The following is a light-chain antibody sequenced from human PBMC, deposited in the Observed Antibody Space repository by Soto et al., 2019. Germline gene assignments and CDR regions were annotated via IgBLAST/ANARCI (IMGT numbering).Light chain of an antibody. V-gene: IGKV3-15*01. CDR1: QSVSDN. Sequence: EVVMTQSPATLSVSPGERVTLSCRASQSVSDNLAWYQQKPGQAPRLLIYGASTRATTIPARFSGSGSGTEFTLTISSLQSEDFAVYYCQQPNSWPYTFGQGTKLDIK. CDR3: QQPNSWPYT. CDR2: GAS. J-gene: IGKJ2*01.